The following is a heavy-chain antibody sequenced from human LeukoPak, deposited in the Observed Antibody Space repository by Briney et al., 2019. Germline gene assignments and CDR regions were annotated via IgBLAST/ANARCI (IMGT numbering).Heavy chain of an antibody. D-gene: IGHD6-19*01. Sequence: SGGSLRLSCAASGFTLNRYSMNWVRQAPGKGVEGISYMSSSNSTIYYTDPVKGRFTISRDNAKNSLYLQMNSLRDEDTALYYCARVPYSTGAFDYWGQGTLVTVSS. CDR2: MSSSNSTI. CDR3: ARVPYSTGAFDY. J-gene: IGHJ4*02. CDR1: GFTLNRYS. V-gene: IGHV3-48*02.